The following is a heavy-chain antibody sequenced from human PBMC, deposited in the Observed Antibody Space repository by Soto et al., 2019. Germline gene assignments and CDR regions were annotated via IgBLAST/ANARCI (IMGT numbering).Heavy chain of an antibody. D-gene: IGHD3-16*01. V-gene: IGHV3-23*01. J-gene: IGHJ6*03. Sequence: DVQLLESGGGLAQRGGSLRLSCAASGFSFSTYGMTWVRQAPGKGLEWVSYGGSGESTYYADSVKGRFTISRDNSKNTLYLQMNSLRAEDTAVYYCVKFRGRAYHYYYMDVWCNGTTVTVSS. CDR3: VKFRGRAYHYYYMDV. CDR2: GGSGEST. CDR1: GFSFSTYG.